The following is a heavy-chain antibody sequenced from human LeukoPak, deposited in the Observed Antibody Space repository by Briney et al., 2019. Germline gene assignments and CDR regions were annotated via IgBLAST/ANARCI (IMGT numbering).Heavy chain of an antibody. CDR1: GGSISSSSYY. Sequence: SETLSLTCTVSGGSISSSSYYWDWIRQPPGKGLEWIGSIYYSGTTYYNPSLKRRVTMSVDTSKNQFSLRLSSVTAADTAVYYCARDSISRGFDYWGQGTLVTVSS. CDR3: ARDSISRGFDY. D-gene: IGHD3-10*01. V-gene: IGHV4-39*07. J-gene: IGHJ4*02. CDR2: IYYSGTT.